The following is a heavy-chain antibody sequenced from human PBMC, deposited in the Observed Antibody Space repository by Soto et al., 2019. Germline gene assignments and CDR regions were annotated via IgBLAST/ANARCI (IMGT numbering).Heavy chain of an antibody. CDR3: ARGNFAEYFQH. J-gene: IGHJ1*01. CDR1: GGSISSYY. CDR2: IYYSGST. Sequence: QVQLQESGPGLVKPSETLSLTCTVSGGSISSYYWSWIRQPPGKGLEWIGYIYYSGSTNYNPSLKSRVTISVDTSKNQFSLKLSSVTAADPAVYYCARGNFAEYFQHWGQGTLVTVSS. V-gene: IGHV4-59*01.